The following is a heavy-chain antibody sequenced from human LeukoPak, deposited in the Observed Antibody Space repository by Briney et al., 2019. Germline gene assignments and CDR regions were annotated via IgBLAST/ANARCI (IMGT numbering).Heavy chain of an antibody. D-gene: IGHD3-22*01. CDR2: IYHRGNT. CDR1: GSSVGTTHS. CDR3: ASFLRSGYYYGGKKDAFDI. Sequence: SSETLSLTCTVSGSSVGTTHSWGWIRQSPGKGLEWIGTIYHRGNTYYSSSLKSRVTISVDTSKNQFSLKLSSVTAADTAVYYCASFLRSGYYYGGKKDAFDIWGQGTMVTVSS. J-gene: IGHJ3*02. V-gene: IGHV4-38-2*02.